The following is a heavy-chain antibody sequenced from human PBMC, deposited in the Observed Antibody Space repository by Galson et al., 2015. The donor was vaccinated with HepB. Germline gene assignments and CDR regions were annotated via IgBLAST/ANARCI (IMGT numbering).Heavy chain of an antibody. CDR1: GFSLSTSGVG. CDR3: AHRRKAARPLLRGDGMDV. D-gene: IGHD6-6*01. V-gene: IGHV2-5*02. J-gene: IGHJ6*02. CDR2: IYWDDDK. Sequence: PALVKPTQTLTLTCTFSGFSLSTSGVGVGWIRQPPGKALEWLALIYWDDDKRYSPSLKSRLTITKDTSKNQVVLTTTNMDPVDTATYYCAHRRKAARPLLRGDGMDVWGQGTTVTVSS.